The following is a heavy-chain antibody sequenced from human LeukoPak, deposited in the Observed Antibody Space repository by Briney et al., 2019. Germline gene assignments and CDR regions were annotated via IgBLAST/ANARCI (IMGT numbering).Heavy chain of an antibody. CDR3: ARDTSSGWYSDY. V-gene: IGHV1-18*01. D-gene: IGHD6-19*01. Sequence: ASVKVSCKASGYTFTSHGISWVRQAPGQGLEWMGWISAYNGNTNYAQKLQGRVTMTTDTSTSTAYMELRSLRSDDTAVYYCARDTSSGWYSDYWGQGTLVTVSS. CDR1: GYTFTSHG. J-gene: IGHJ4*02. CDR2: ISAYNGNT.